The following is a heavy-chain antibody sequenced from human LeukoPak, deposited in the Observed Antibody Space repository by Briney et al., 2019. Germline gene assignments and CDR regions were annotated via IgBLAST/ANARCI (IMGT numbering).Heavy chain of an antibody. Sequence: SETLSLTCAVYGGSFSGYYWSWIRQPPGKGLEWIGEINHSGSTNYNPSLKSRVTISVDTSKNQFSLKLSSVTAADTAMYYCTRITIHGNSDYWGQGTLVTVSS. CDR2: INHSGST. V-gene: IGHV4-34*01. D-gene: IGHD5-24*01. CDR1: GGSFSGYY. CDR3: TRITIHGNSDY. J-gene: IGHJ4*02.